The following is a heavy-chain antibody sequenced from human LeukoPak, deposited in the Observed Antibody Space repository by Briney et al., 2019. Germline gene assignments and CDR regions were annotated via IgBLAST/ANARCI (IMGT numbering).Heavy chain of an antibody. CDR3: ANRHNGYYYDSSGYRNRYGAFVI. CDR1: GFTFSSYA. CDR2: ISGSGGST. Sequence: PGGSLRLSCGASGFTFSSYAMSWVRQAPGKGLEWVSAISGSGGSTYYADSVKGRFTISRDNSKNTLYLQMNSLRAEDTAVYYCANRHNGYYYDSSGYRNRYGAFVIWGQGTMVTVSS. J-gene: IGHJ3*02. V-gene: IGHV3-23*01. D-gene: IGHD3-22*01.